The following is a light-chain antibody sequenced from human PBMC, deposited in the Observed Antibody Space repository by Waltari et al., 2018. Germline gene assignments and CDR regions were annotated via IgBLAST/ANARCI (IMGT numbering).Light chain of an antibody. CDR2: DVN. CDR3: TSYTSSSTYV. Sequence: QSAMTQPASVSASPGQPITISCTGTSSDAGGYNYVSWYQHHPSKAPKLMIYDVNKRPSGVSDRFSGSKSGNTASLTISGLQTEDEADYYCTSYTSSSTYVFGIGTKVTVL. CDR1: SSDAGGYNY. J-gene: IGLJ1*01. V-gene: IGLV2-14*03.